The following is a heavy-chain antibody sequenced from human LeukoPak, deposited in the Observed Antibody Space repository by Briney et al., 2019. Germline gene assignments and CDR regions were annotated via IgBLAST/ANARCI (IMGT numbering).Heavy chain of an antibody. CDR3: ARDYSSGWYGYYYYYGMDV. CDR1: GFTFSSYS. D-gene: IGHD6-19*01. CDR2: ISSSSSYI. V-gene: IGHV3-21*01. J-gene: IGHJ6*02. Sequence: GGSLRLSCAASGFTFSSYSMNWVRQAPGKRLEWVSSISSSSSYIYYADSVKGRFTISRDNAKNSLYLQMNSLRAEDTAVYYCARDYSSGWYGYYYYYGMDVWGQGTTVTVSS.